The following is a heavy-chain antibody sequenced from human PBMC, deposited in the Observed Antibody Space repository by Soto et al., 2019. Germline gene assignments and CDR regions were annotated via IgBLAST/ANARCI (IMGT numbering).Heavy chain of an antibody. J-gene: IGHJ6*02. V-gene: IGHV1-18*01. CDR3: ARRTRWNDGGYYDYAMDV. CDR1: GYILTSYG. CDR2: ITTYNGNA. Sequence: ASVKVSCKASGYILTSYGISWVRQAPGQGLEWMGWITTYNGNANYAQKFQDRVTMTSETSTTTADMELRSLRSDDTAVYFCARRTRWNDGGYYDYAMDVWGQGTTVTVSS. D-gene: IGHD1-1*01.